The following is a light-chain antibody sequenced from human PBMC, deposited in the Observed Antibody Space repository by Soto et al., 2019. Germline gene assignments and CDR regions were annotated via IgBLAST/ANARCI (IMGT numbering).Light chain of an antibody. V-gene: IGLV2-23*01. J-gene: IGLJ3*02. CDR3: CSYVGTWV. Sequence: QSALTQPASVSGSPGQPITISCTGTGSDVGSYKLFSWYQQHPGNAHKLIIFEGINRPSAISNRFSGSKSDNTASLTISGLQAEDEVDYFGCSYVGTWVCGGDTKLTVL. CDR2: EGI. CDR1: GSDVGSYKL.